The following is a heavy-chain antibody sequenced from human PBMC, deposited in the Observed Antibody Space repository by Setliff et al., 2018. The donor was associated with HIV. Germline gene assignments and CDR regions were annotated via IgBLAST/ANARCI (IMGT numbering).Heavy chain of an antibody. CDR3: ARAADYDFPSGYSFAWFDX. CDR1: GYTFTSYG. D-gene: IGHD3-3*01. CDR2: ISAYNGNT. J-gene: IGHJ5*02. Sequence: ASVKVSCKASGYTFTSYGISWVRQAPGQGLEWMGWISAYNGNTNYAQKFQDRVTLTTDTSTSTAYMELSSLRSEDTAVYYCARAADYDFPSGYSFAWFDXWGXGXLVTVSS. V-gene: IGHV1-18*01.